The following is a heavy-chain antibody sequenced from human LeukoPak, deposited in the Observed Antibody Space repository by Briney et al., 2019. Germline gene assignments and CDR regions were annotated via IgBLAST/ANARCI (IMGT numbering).Heavy chain of an antibody. CDR2: INHSGST. V-gene: IGHV4-34*01. Sequence: SETLSLTCGAYGGTFSGYYRSWIRQPPGKGLEWIGEINHSGSTNYNPSFKSRVTISVDTSKNQFSLKLSSVTAADTAVYYGARGRRTTDGYYYYMDVWGKGTTVTVSS. J-gene: IGHJ6*03. D-gene: IGHD4-17*01. CDR3: ARGRRTTDGYYYYMDV. CDR1: GGTFSGYY.